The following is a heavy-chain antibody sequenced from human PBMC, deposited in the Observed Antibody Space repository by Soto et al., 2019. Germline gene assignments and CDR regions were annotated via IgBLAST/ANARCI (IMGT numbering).Heavy chain of an antibody. Sequence: QVQLVQSGAEVKKPGSSVKVSCKASGGTFSSYAISWVRQAPGQGLEWMGGIIPIVGTANYAQKFQGRVTITADESTSAASMELSSLRSEDTAVYYCARDGEAGFVSWFDPWGQGTLVTVSS. V-gene: IGHV1-69*01. J-gene: IGHJ5*02. CDR2: IIPIVGTA. D-gene: IGHD6-13*01. CDR3: ARDGEAGFVSWFDP. CDR1: GGTFSSYA.